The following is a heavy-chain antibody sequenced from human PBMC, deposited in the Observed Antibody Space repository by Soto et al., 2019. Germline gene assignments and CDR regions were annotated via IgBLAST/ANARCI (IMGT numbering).Heavy chain of an antibody. Sequence: GSLRLSCAASGFTFSTYAMNWVRQAPGKGLEWVSSISTSGAGTYYADSVKGRFTISRDNSKNTLFLQMNSLRAEDSGLYYCATXXRYXDPEHWGQVXXVTXXS. CDR3: ATXXRYXDPEH. CDR2: ISTSGAGT. D-gene: IGHD1-26*01. V-gene: IGHV3-23*01. J-gene: IGHJ1*01. CDR1: GFTFSTYA.